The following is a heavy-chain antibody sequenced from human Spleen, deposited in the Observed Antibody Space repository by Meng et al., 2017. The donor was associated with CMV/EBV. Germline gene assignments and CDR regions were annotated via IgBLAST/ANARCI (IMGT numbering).Heavy chain of an antibody. J-gene: IGHJ4*02. D-gene: IGHD2-15*01. CDR1: GYSFTNYY. Sequence: ASVKVSCKASGYSFTNYYMHWMRQAPGQGLEWMGIINPSGGTTNYAQKFQARVTMTRDTSTSTVYMELSSLRSEDTAVYYCARDSFFISGYCSGGNCHQIPYSSGWCDYWGQGTLVTVSS. V-gene: IGHV1-46*01. CDR3: ARDSFFISGYCSGGNCHQIPYSSGWCDY. CDR2: INPSGGTT.